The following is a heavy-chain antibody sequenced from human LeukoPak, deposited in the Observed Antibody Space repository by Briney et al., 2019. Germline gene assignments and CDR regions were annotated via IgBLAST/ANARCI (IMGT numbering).Heavy chain of an antibody. V-gene: IGHV1-2*02. D-gene: IGHD6-13*01. J-gene: IGHJ4*02. CDR1: GYTFTGYH. CDR3: AKSGAWYLERYPVND. CDR2: INVNSGGT. Sequence: GASVKVSCKASGYTFTGYHMHWVRQAPGQGLEWMGWINVNSGGTNYAQKFQGRVTMTRDTSISTAYMELNRLRSDDTAVYYCAKSGAWYLERYPVNDWGQGTLVTVSS.